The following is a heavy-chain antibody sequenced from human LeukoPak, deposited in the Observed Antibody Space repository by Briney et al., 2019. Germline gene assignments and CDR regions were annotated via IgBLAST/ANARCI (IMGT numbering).Heavy chain of an antibody. V-gene: IGHV3-23*01. CDR2: ISGNGVKT. D-gene: IGHD3-16*01. J-gene: IGHJ4*02. CDR3: AKDRAYSFDY. CDR1: GFAFSTYA. Sequence: GGSLRLSCAASGFAFSTYAMSWVRQAPGKGLEWVSAISGNGVKTYYTDSVKGRFTFFRDNSKNTLYLQMNSLRAGDTAVYYCAKDRAYSFDYWGQGTLVTVSS.